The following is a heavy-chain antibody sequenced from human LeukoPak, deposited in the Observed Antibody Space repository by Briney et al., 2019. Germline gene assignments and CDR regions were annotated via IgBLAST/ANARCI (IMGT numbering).Heavy chain of an antibody. V-gene: IGHV1-2*02. Sequence: ASVKVSCKASGYTFTGYYMPWVRQAPGQGLEWMGWINPNSGGTNYAQKFQGRVTMTRDTSISTAYMELSRLKSDDPAVYYCARDIQNLGYCSSTSCYSAFDIWGQGTMVTVSS. J-gene: IGHJ3*02. CDR2: INPNSGGT. D-gene: IGHD2-2*01. CDR3: ARDIQNLGYCSSTSCYSAFDI. CDR1: GYTFTGYY.